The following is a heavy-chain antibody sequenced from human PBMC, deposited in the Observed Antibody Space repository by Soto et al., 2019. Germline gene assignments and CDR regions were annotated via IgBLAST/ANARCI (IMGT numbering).Heavy chain of an antibody. CDR3: ARDPSLYYYDSSGYYYGDY. CDR2: ISAYNGNT. J-gene: IGHJ4*02. CDR1: GYTFTSYG. V-gene: IGHV1-18*01. D-gene: IGHD3-22*01. Sequence: ASVKVSCKASGYTFTSYGISWVRQAPGQGLEWMGWISAYNGNTNYAQKLQGRVTMTTDTSTSTAYMGLRSLRSDDTAVYYCARDPSLYYYDSSGYYYGDYWGQGTLVTVSS.